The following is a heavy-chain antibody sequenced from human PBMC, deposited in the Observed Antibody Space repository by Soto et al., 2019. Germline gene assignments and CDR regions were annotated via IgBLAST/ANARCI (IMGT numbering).Heavy chain of an antibody. CDR1: GFSLSTSGVG. CDR2: IYWDDDK. CDR3: AHRGSSWDYFDY. V-gene: IGHV2-5*02. J-gene: IGHJ4*02. D-gene: IGHD6-13*01. Sequence: SGPTLVNPPQTLTLTCTFSGFSLSTSGVGVGWIRQPPGKALEWLALIYWDDDKRYSPSLKNRFTITKETSKNQSVLTMTNMDLVDTATYYCAHRGSSWDYFDYWGQGTLVTVSS.